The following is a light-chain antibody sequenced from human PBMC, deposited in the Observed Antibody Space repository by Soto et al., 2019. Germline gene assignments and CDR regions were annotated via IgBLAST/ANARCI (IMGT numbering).Light chain of an antibody. V-gene: IGKV3-11*01. J-gene: IGKJ1*01. CDR2: DAS. CDR3: QQRINWPRT. Sequence: EIVLTQSPATLSSSPGERATLSCRASQSVSSYLAWFQQKPGQAPRLLIYDASDRATGIPARFSGSGSATDFTLTISSLEPEDFAVYYCQQRINWPRTFGQGTKVEIK. CDR1: QSVSSY.